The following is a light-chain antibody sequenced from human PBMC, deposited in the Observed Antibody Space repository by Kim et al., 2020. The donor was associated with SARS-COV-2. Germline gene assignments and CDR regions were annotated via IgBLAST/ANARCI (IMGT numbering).Light chain of an antibody. CDR3: SSYTSSSIYV. CDR2: EVS. V-gene: IGLV2-18*02. Sequence: QSALTQPPSVSGSPGQSVTISCTGTSSDVGSYNRVSWYQQPPGTAPKLMIYEVSNRPAGVPDRFSGSKSGNTASLTISGLQAEDEADYYCSSYTSSSIYVSGRGTKVTVL. J-gene: IGLJ1*01. CDR1: SSDVGSYNR.